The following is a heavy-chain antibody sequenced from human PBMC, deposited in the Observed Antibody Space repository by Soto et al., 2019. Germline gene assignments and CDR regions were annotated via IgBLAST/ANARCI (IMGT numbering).Heavy chain of an antibody. Sequence: GASVKVSCKASGYTFTRYAMHWVRQAPGQRLEWMGWINAGNGNTKYSQKFQGRVTITRDTSASTAYMELSSLRSEDTAVYYCATQEYSSPVSPYYYYYGMDVWGQGTTVTVSS. CDR3: ATQEYSSPVSPYYYYYGMDV. D-gene: IGHD6-6*01. V-gene: IGHV1-3*01. CDR2: INAGNGNT. J-gene: IGHJ6*02. CDR1: GYTFTRYA.